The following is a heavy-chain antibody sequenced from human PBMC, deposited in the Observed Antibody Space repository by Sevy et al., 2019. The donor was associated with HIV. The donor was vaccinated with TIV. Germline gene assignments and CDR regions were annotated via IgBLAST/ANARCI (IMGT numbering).Heavy chain of an antibody. J-gene: IGHJ6*02. CDR2: INPNSGGT. V-gene: IGHV1-2*02. D-gene: IGHD3-22*01. Sequence: ASVKVSCKASGYTFTGYYMHWVRQAPGQGLEWMGWINPNSGGTNYAQKFQGRVTMTRDTSINTAYMELSRLGSDDTAVYYCARGGITMIVVAGSGYGMDVWGQGTTVTVSS. CDR3: ARGGITMIVVAGSGYGMDV. CDR1: GYTFTGYY.